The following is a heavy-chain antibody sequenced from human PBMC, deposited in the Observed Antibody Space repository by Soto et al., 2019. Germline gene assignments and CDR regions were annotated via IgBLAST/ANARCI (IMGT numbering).Heavy chain of an antibody. Sequence: QVQLLQSGAEVKKPGSSVRVSCEASGGTFRTYAISWVRQAPGQGLEWMGEIIPIFGTVNYAQKFQGRVTITADESTTTVYMALRSLRAEDTAVYYCAKGAVAGTPTSYDYYGMDVWGQGTTVTVSS. CDR3: AKGAVAGTPTSYDYYGMDV. J-gene: IGHJ6*02. V-gene: IGHV1-69*12. CDR1: GGTFRTYA. CDR2: IIPIFGTV. D-gene: IGHD6-19*01.